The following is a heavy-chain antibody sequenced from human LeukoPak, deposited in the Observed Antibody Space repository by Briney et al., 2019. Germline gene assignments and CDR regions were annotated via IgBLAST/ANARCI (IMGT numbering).Heavy chain of an antibody. V-gene: IGHV3-74*01. CDR1: GFTFSSYW. J-gene: IGHJ4*02. CDR3: ARDSDSWYFDY. Sequence: GGSLRLSCAASGFTFSSYWMHWVRQAPGKGLVWVSRINSDGSSTSYAGSVKGRFTISRDNAKNTLYLQMNSLRAEDTAVYYCARDSDSWYFDYWGQGTLVTVSS. CDR2: INSDGSST. D-gene: IGHD6-13*01.